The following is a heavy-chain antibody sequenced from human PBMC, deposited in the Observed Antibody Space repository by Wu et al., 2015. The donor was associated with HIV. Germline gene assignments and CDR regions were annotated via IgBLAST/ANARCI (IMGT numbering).Heavy chain of an antibody. D-gene: IGHD1-26*01. V-gene: IGHV1-2*02. Sequence: QVQLVQSGAEVKEPGASVRVSCEAFGYTFIAYYIHWVRQAPGQGLEWMGWISPNNGGTNYAQNFQGRVTMTRDTSISTAYMDLSRLTSDDTAVYYCARDPGGSHPAFDYWGQGILVTVSS. CDR3: ARDPGGSHPAFDY. CDR1: GYTFIAYY. CDR2: ISPNNGGT. J-gene: IGHJ4*02.